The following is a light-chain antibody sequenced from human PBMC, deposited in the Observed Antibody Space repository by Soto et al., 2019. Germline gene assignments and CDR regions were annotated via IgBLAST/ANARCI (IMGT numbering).Light chain of an antibody. CDR2: GNS. Sequence: QSVLTQPPSVSGAPGQRVTISCTGSSSNIGAGYDVHWYQQLPGTAPKLLIYGNSNRPSGVPDRFSGSKSGTSASLAITALQAEDEADYYCQSYDSSLSAYVFGTGTKVTV. V-gene: IGLV1-40*01. CDR3: QSYDSSLSAYV. CDR1: SSNIGAGYD. J-gene: IGLJ1*01.